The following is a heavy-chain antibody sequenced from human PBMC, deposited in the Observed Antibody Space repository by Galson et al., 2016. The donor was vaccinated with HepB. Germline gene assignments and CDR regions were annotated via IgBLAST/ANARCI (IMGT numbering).Heavy chain of an antibody. J-gene: IGHJ4*02. CDR1: GYTFSGHY. CDR2: INPNTGGT. Sequence: SVKVSCKASGYTFSGHYVHWVRQAPGQGLEWMGWINPNTGGTKYAQKFQGRVTLTRDTTINTAYMEMTSLRSDETAVYFCARGTNYDVGGSYPPVQWWGQGTLVTVSS. V-gene: IGHV1-2*02. CDR3: ARGTNYDVGGSYPPVQW. D-gene: IGHD3-16*02.